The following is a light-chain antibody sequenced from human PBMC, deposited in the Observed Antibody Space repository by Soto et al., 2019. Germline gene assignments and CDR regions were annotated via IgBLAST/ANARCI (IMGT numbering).Light chain of an antibody. Sequence: DIQMTQYPSTLSASVGERVNISCRASQSVNNWLAWYQRKPGKAPKLLIHDASTLESGIPSRFSGSGSGTEFTLTISSLQPDDFATYYCQQYNSYWTFGQGTKVEIK. CDR2: DAS. V-gene: IGKV1-5*01. CDR1: QSVNNW. CDR3: QQYNSYWT. J-gene: IGKJ1*01.